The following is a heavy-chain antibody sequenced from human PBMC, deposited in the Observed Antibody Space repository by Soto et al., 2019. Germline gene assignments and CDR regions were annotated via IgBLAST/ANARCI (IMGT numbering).Heavy chain of an antibody. Sequence: SETLSLTCTVSGGSISSYYWSWIRQPPGKGLEWIGYIYYSGSTNYNPSLKSRVTISVDTSKNQFSLKLSSVTAADTAVYYCAGNLITMVRGVYYYYGMDVWGQGTTVTVSS. V-gene: IGHV4-59*01. CDR3: AGNLITMVRGVYYYYGMDV. J-gene: IGHJ6*02. CDR1: GGSISSYY. CDR2: IYYSGST. D-gene: IGHD3-10*01.